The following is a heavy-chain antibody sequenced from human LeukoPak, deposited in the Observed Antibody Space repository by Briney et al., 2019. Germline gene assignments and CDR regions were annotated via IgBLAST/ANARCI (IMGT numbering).Heavy chain of an antibody. V-gene: IGHV3-48*02. Sequence: GGSLRLSCAASGFTFSSYSMNWVRQAPGKGLEWVSYISSSSSTIYYADSVKGRFTISRDSAKNSLYLQMNSLRDEDTAVYYCARGLGGFGEPLAFDYWGQGTLVTVSS. D-gene: IGHD3-10*01. J-gene: IGHJ4*02. CDR1: GFTFSSYS. CDR2: ISSSSSTI. CDR3: ARGLGGFGEPLAFDY.